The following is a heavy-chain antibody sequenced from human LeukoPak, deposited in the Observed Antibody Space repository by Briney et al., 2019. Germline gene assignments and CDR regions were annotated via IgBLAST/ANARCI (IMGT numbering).Heavy chain of an antibody. CDR3: AKERPGIAAAGSYYFDY. V-gene: IGHV3-23*01. Sequence: PGGSLRLSCAASGFTFSSYAMSWVRQAPGKGLEWVSAISGSGGSIYYADSVKGRFTISRDNSKNALYLQMNSLRAEDTAVYYCAKERPGIAAAGSYYFDYWGQGTLVTVSS. CDR2: ISGSGGSI. J-gene: IGHJ4*02. CDR1: GFTFSSYA. D-gene: IGHD6-13*01.